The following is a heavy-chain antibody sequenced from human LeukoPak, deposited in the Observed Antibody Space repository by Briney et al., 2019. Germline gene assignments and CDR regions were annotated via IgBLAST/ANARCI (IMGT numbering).Heavy chain of an antibody. CDR1: GGSIRSSYYY. Sequence: SETLSLTCTVSGGSIRSSYYYWGWIRQPPGKGLEWIGSIYDSGSTYYNPSLKSRVTISVDTSKNQFSLKLNSVTAADTAVYYCASCPNRWWHYYYGMDVWGQGTTVTVSS. V-gene: IGHV4-39*01. J-gene: IGHJ6*02. CDR3: ASCPNRWWHYYYGMDV. CDR2: IYDSGST. D-gene: IGHD2-15*01.